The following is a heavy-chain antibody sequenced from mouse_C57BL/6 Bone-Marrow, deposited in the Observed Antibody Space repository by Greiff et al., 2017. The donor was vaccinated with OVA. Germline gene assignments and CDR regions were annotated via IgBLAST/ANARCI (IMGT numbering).Heavy chain of an antibody. V-gene: IGHV14-4*01. CDR3: TTELRPAWFAY. CDR2: IDPENGDT. CDR1: GFNIKDDY. J-gene: IGHJ3*01. D-gene: IGHD1-1*01. Sequence: VQLQQSGAELVRPGASVKLSCTASGFNIKDDYMHWVKQRPEQGLEWIGWIDPENGDTEYASKFQGKATITADTSSNTAYLQLSSLTSEDTAVYYCTTELRPAWFAYWGQGTLVTVSA.